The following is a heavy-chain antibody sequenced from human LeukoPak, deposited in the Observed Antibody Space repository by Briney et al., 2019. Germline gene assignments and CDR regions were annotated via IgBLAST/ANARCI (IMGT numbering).Heavy chain of an antibody. D-gene: IGHD3-10*01. CDR1: GYTFTGYY. J-gene: IGHJ4*02. Sequence: GASVKVSCKASGYTFTGYYMHWVRQAPGQGLEWMGWINPNSGGTNSAQKFQGRVTMTRDTSISTVYMELTRLTSDDTAMYYCASDYGSGSYYCPYWGQGTLVTVSS. CDR3: ASDYGSGSYYCPY. CDR2: INPNSGGT. V-gene: IGHV1-2*02.